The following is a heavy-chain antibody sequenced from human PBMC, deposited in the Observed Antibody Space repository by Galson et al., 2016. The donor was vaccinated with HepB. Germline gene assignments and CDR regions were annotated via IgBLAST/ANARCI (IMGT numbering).Heavy chain of an antibody. D-gene: IGHD3-16*02. CDR3: TTDVK. V-gene: IGHV3-15*01. J-gene: IGHJ4*02. Sequence: SLRLSCAASGFTFSNTWMTWVRQAPGKGLEWVGRIKSKAAGGTIDYAAPVKGRFTISRDDSKNVLYLQMNGLRTEDTALYYCTTDVKWGQGTLVTVSS. CDR1: GFTFSNTW. CDR2: IKSKAAGGTI.